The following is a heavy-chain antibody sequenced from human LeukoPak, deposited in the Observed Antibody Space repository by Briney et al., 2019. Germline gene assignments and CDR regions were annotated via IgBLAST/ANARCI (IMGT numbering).Heavy chain of an antibody. CDR1: GFTFRNYS. CDR3: ARDRIVGAKPDY. J-gene: IGHJ4*02. CDR2: INNDSGVI. V-gene: IGHV3-48*04. D-gene: IGHD1-26*01. Sequence: PGGSLRLSCAASGFTFRNYSMTWVRQAPGKGLEWISFINNDSGVIYYADSVKGRFTISRDNAKNSLYLQMNSLRAEDTAVYYCARDRIVGAKPDYWGQGTLVTVSS.